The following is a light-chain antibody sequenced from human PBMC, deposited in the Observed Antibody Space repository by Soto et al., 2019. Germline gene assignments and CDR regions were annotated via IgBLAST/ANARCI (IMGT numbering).Light chain of an antibody. Sequence: DIQMTQSPSTLSASVGDRVTITCRASQTISSWLAWYQQKPGKAPKLLIYDASSLESGVPSSFSGSGSGTEFTLTISSLQPDDFASYYCQQYSRYPITFGQGTRLEIK. V-gene: IGKV1-5*01. J-gene: IGKJ5*01. CDR2: DAS. CDR3: QQYSRYPIT. CDR1: QTISSW.